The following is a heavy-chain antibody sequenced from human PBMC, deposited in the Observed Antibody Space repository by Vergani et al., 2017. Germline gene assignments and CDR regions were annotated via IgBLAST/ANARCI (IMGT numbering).Heavy chain of an antibody. CDR3: ATAGFRRSWFWG. D-gene: IGHD6-13*01. Sequence: QVQLQQWGAGLLKPSETLSLTCAVYGGSFSNYYWSWIRKPPGKGLEWIGEINHSGSTNYNPSLKSRVTISVDTSKNQFSLRLSSVTAADTAVYYCATAGFRRSWFWGWGQGTLVTVSS. CDR1: GGSFSNYY. V-gene: IGHV4-34*01. J-gene: IGHJ4*02. CDR2: INHSGST.